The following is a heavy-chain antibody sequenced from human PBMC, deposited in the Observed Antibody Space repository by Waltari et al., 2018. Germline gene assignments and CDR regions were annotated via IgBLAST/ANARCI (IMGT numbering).Heavy chain of an antibody. CDR1: GGTFSSYA. CDR2: ILPIVGTA. V-gene: IGHV1-69*05. Sequence: QVQLVQSGAEVKKPGSSVKVSCKASGGTFSSYAISWVRQAPGQGLEWMGGILPIVGTANYAQKFQGRVTITTDESTSTAYMELSSLRSEDTAVYYCARAEAVAAAVGIYNWFDPWGQGTLVTVSS. D-gene: IGHD6-19*01. CDR3: ARAEAVAAAVGIYNWFDP. J-gene: IGHJ5*02.